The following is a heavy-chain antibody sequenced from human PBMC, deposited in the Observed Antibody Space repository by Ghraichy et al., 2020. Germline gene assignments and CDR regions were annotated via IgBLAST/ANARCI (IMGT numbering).Heavy chain of an antibody. J-gene: IGHJ4*02. V-gene: IGHV3-48*04. CDR1: GFTFSSYS. Sequence: GGYLRLSCAASGFTFSSYSMNWVRQAPGKGLEWVSYIGSGGTSFYYADSVKGRFTISRDNAKNSVYLDMNSLRAEDTALYYCARDGCSGRTCSFYNWGQGALVTVSS. CDR2: IGSGGTSF. CDR3: ARDGCSGRTCSFYN. D-gene: IGHD2-15*01.